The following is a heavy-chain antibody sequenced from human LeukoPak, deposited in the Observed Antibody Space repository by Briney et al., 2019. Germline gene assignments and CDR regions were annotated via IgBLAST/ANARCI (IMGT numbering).Heavy chain of an antibody. Sequence: GALRLSCAASGFTFSSYSMNWVRQAPGKGLEWVSSISSSSSYIYYADSVKGRFTISRDNAKNSLYLQMNSLRAEDTAVYHCARPVAYDSSGYYPDPIDYWGQGTLVTASS. J-gene: IGHJ4*02. CDR1: GFTFSSYS. D-gene: IGHD3-22*01. CDR3: ARPVAYDSSGYYPDPIDY. V-gene: IGHV3-21*01. CDR2: ISSSSSYI.